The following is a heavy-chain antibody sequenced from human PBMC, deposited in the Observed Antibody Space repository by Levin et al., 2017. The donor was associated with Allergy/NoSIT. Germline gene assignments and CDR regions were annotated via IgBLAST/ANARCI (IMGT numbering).Heavy chain of an antibody. CDR1: GGTFSGYG. D-gene: IGHD2-2*02. CDR3: ARGLGCSRNNCYRRWFDP. CDR2: IIPILAIT. J-gene: IGHJ5*02. Sequence: ASVKVSCKASGGTFSGYGISWVRQAPGQGLEWMGRIIPILAITNYTQKFQGRVTITADKSTTIAYMELSSLRSDDTAVYYCARGLGCSRNNCYRRWFDPWGQGTLITVSS. V-gene: IGHV1-69*04.